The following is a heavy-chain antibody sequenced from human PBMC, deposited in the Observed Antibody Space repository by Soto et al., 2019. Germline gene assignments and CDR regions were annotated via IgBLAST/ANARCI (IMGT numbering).Heavy chain of an antibody. CDR3: TTDGEYYDFWSGYPNWFDP. Sequence: EVQLVESGGGLVKPGGSLRLSCAASGFTFSNAWMSWVRQAPGKGLEWVGRIKSKTDGGTTDYAAPVKGRFTISRDDSKNTLYLQMNSLKTEDTAVYYCTTDGEYYDFWSGYPNWFDPWSQGTLVTVSS. D-gene: IGHD3-3*01. CDR2: IKSKTDGGTT. V-gene: IGHV3-15*01. J-gene: IGHJ5*02. CDR1: GFTFSNAW.